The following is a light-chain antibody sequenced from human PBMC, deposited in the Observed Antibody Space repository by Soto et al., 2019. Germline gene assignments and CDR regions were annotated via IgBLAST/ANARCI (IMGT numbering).Light chain of an antibody. J-gene: IGKJ1*01. CDR3: QQYNDCPPWT. Sequence: EIVMTQSPATLSVSPGERATLSCRASQSVSSKLVWYQQKPGQAPRLLIYGASTRATGIPARFSGSGSGTEFTLLIISLQSADVAVYFCQQYNDCPPWTFGEGTKVEVK. CDR2: GAS. V-gene: IGKV3-15*01. CDR1: QSVSSK.